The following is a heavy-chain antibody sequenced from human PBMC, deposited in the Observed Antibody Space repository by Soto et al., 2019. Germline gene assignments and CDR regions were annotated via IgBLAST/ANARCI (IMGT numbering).Heavy chain of an antibody. CDR2: IKQDGSEK. J-gene: IGHJ6*02. CDR3: ARDSPRRLWFGEFRYYGMDV. CDR1: GFTFSSYW. D-gene: IGHD3-10*01. Sequence: EVQLLESGGGLVQPGGSLRLSCAASGFTFSSYWMSWVRQAPGKGLEWVANIKQDGSEKYYVDSVKGRFTISRDNAKNSLYLQMNSLRAEDTAVYYCARDSPRRLWFGEFRYYGMDVWGQGTTVTVSS. V-gene: IGHV3-7*03.